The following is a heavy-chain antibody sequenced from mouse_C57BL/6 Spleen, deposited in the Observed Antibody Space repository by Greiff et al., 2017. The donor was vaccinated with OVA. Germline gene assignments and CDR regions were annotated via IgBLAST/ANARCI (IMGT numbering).Heavy chain of an antibody. J-gene: IGHJ4*01. CDR1: GYTFTNYW. V-gene: IGHV1-63*01. CDR2: IYPGGGYT. CDR3: ARWRDYDYHCYAMDY. D-gene: IGHD2-4*01. Sequence: QVHVKQSGAELVRPGTSVKMSCKASGYTFTNYWIGWAKQRPGHGLEWIGDIYPGGGYTNYNEKFKGKATLTADKSSSTAYMQFSSLTSEDSAIYYCARWRDYDYHCYAMDYWGQGTSVTVSS.